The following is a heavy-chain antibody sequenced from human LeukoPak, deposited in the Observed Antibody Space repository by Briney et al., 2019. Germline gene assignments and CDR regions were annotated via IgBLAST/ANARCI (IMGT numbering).Heavy chain of an antibody. CDR1: GGSFSGYH. CDR2: INHSGGT. D-gene: IGHD2-15*01. V-gene: IGHV4-34*01. CDR3: ARGRAAWLYYYYGMDV. J-gene: IGHJ6*02. Sequence: SETLSLTCAAYGGSFSGYHWSWIRQSPGKGLEWIGEINHSGGTNYNPSLKSRVTISVDTSKNQLSLKLSSVTAADTAVYYCARGRAAWLYYYYGMDVWGQGTTVTVSS.